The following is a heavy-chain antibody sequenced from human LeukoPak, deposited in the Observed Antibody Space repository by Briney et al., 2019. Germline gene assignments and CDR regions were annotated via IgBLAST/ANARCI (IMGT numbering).Heavy chain of an antibody. V-gene: IGHV3-9*01. CDR1: GFTFDDYA. J-gene: IGHJ6*03. CDR2: ISWNSGSI. CDR3: AKGGGGYLYYYYYMDV. Sequence: GGSLRLSCAASGFTFDDYAMHWVRQAPGKGLEWVSGISWNSGSIGYADSVKGRFTISRDNAKNSLYLQMNSLRAEDTALYYCAKGGGGYLYYYYYMDVWGKGTTVTVSS. D-gene: IGHD5-12*01.